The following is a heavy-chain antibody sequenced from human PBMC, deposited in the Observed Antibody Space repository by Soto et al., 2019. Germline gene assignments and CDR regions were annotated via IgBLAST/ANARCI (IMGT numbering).Heavy chain of an antibody. CDR1: GFTFSNHA. J-gene: IGHJ4*02. V-gene: IGHV3-23*01. D-gene: IGHD3-3*02. Sequence: VGSLRLSCAASGFTFSNHAMSWVRQAPGKGLEWVSAVSGGGGSSFYADSVKGRFTISRDNSKNTVSLQMSGLRVEDTALYYCVRGLLAFFDFWGQGTPVTVSS. CDR2: VSGGGGSS. CDR3: VRGLLAFFDF.